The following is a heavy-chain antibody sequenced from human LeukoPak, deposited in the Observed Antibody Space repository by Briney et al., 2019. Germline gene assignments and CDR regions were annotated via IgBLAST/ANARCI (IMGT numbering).Heavy chain of an antibody. V-gene: IGHV3-20*04. Sequence: RPGGSLRLSCAASGFTFSSYSINWVRQAPGKGLEWVSGINCNGGSTGYADSVKGRFTISRDNAKNSLYLQMNSLRAEDTALYYCARRSGGYYDFWSGYYTSRDYYYYMDVWGKGTTVTVSS. CDR2: INCNGGST. D-gene: IGHD3-3*01. CDR1: GFTFSSYS. J-gene: IGHJ6*03. CDR3: ARRSGGYYDFWSGYYTSRDYYYYMDV.